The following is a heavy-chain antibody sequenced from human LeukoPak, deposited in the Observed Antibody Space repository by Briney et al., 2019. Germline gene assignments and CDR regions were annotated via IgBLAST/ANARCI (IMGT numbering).Heavy chain of an antibody. D-gene: IGHD2-2*01. CDR3: ARPTPRGYCSSTSCYHRGGFDP. V-gene: IGHV4-34*01. CDR1: GGSFSGYY. CDR2: INHSGST. J-gene: IGHJ5*02. Sequence: SETLSLTCAVYGGSFSGYYWSWIRQPPGKGLEWIGEINHSGSTNYNPSLKSRVTISVDTSKNQFSLKLSSVTAADTAVYYCARPTPRGYCSSTSCYHRGGFDPWAREPWSPSPQ.